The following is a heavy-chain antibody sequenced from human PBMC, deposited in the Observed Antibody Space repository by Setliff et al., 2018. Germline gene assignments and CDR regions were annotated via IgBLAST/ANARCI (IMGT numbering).Heavy chain of an antibody. CDR2: MNPNSGNT. Sequence: ASVKVSCKASGYTFTSYDINWVRQATGQGLEWMGWMNPNSGNTGYAQKFQGRVTTTRNTSISTAYMELSSLRSEDTAVYYCARVTPGSSIVLMAMYYYYYYMDVWGKGTTVTVSS. CDR3: ARVTPGSSIVLMAMYYYYYYMDV. V-gene: IGHV1-8*02. CDR1: GYTFTSYD. J-gene: IGHJ6*03. D-gene: IGHD2-8*01.